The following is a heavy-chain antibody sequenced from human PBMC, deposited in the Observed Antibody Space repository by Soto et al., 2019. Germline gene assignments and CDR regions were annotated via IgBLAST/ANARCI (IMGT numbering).Heavy chain of an antibody. D-gene: IGHD2-15*01. CDR2: IIPILGIA. J-gene: IGHJ4*02. CDR1: GGTFSSYT. V-gene: IGHV1-69*04. Sequence: ASVEVSCKASGGTFSSYTISWVRQAPGQGLEWMGRIIPILGIANYAQKFQGRVTITADKSTSTAYMELSSLRSEDTAVYYCARDSSAATRGLFDYWGQGTLVTVSS. CDR3: ARDSSAATRGLFDY.